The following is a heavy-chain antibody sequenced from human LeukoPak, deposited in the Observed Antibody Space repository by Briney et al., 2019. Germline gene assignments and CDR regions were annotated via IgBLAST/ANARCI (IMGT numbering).Heavy chain of an antibody. J-gene: IGHJ4*02. D-gene: IGHD1-26*01. V-gene: IGHV4-39*07. CDR3: ARDASYSGSRWSSY. CDR2: IYYSGST. Sequence: SETLSLTCTVSGGSISSSSYYWGWIRQPPGKGLEWIGSIYYSGSTYYNPSLKSRVTISVDTSKNQFSLKLSSVTAADTAVYYCARDASYSGSRWSSYWGQGTLVTVSA. CDR1: GGSISSSSYY.